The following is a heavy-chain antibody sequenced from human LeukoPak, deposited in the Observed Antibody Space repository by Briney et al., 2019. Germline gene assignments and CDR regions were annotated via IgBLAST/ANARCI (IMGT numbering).Heavy chain of an antibody. CDR2: INPNSGGT. CDR1: GYTFTDYY. CDR3: ARTYGDLYYFDY. Sequence: ASVKVSCKASGYTFTDYYMHWARQAPGQGLEWMGWINPNSGGTNYAQKFQGRVTMTRDTSISTAYMELSRLRSDDTAMYYCARTYGDLYYFDYWGQGTLVTVSS. D-gene: IGHD4-17*01. J-gene: IGHJ4*02. V-gene: IGHV1-2*02.